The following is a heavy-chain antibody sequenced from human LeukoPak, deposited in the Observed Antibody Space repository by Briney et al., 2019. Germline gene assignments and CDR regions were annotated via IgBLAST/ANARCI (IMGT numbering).Heavy chain of an antibody. J-gene: IGHJ4*02. CDR2: ITPLVATT. CDR3: ARGNGPYLPSDN. D-gene: IGHD2-2*01. Sequence: ALVKVSCKASGGISHPYVIAWVRQTPGQGLEWMGGITPLVATTVYSRKMQGRVTFSADAATKTVYMELQSLTSDDTAVYYCARGNGPYLPSDNWGQGTLVTVSS. CDR1: GGISHPYV. V-gene: IGHV1-69*13.